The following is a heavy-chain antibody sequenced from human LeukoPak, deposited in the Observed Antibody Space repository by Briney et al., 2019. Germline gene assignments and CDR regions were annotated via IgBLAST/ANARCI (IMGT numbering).Heavy chain of an antibody. J-gene: IGHJ4*02. CDR2: IIPIFGTA. CDR1: GGTFSSYA. Sequence: SVKVSCKASGGTFSSYAISWVRQAPGQGLEWMGRIIPIFGTANYAQKFQGRVTITTDESTSTAYMELSSLRSDDTAVYYCARDLYRAGIKTGYYFDYWGQGTLVTVSS. D-gene: IGHD1-14*01. CDR3: ARDLYRAGIKTGYYFDY. V-gene: IGHV1-69*05.